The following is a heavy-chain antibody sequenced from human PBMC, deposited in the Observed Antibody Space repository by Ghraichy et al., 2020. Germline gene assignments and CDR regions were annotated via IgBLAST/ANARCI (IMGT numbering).Heavy chain of an antibody. J-gene: IGHJ1*01. CDR1: GASIGSRGYY. CDR2: IFYTGST. Sequence: SETLSLTCNVSGASIGSRGYYWGWIRQPPGKALEWIGSIFYTGSTYYNPSLTSRLTLSVDTSRNQFSFKLTSVTAADTAVYYCASPKDGSGSFYKSWGPGTLVTVSS. D-gene: IGHD3-3*01. CDR3: ASPKDGSGSFYKS. V-gene: IGHV4-39*01.